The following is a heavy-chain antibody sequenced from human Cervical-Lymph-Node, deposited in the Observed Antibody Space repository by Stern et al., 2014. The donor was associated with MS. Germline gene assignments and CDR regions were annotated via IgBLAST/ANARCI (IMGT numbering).Heavy chain of an antibody. CDR1: GYTFTGNY. D-gene: IGHD3-9*01. V-gene: IGHV1-2*06. J-gene: IGHJ6*02. CDR2: INPNSGGT. Sequence: QVQLVQSGAEVKKPGASVKVSCKASGYTFTGNYMHWVRQAPGQGLEWMGRINPNSGGTKYAQKFRGRVSMARDTSISTAYMELSRLRSDDTAVYYCARGTYFDYYYYGMDVWGQGTTVTVSS. CDR3: ARGTYFDYYYYGMDV.